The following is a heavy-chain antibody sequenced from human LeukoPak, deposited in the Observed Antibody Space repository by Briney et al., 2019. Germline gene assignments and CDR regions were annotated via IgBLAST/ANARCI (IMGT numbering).Heavy chain of an antibody. D-gene: IGHD4-17*01. V-gene: IGHV4-59*01. CDR3: ARGLLDYGDYHFDY. J-gene: IGHJ4*02. CDR2: IYYSGST. Sequence: SETLSLTCTVSGGSISSYYWSWIRQPPGKGLEWIGYIYYSGSTNYNPSLKSRVTISVDTSKNRFSLKLSSVTAADTAVYYCARGLLDYGDYHFDYWGQGTLVTVSS. CDR1: GGSISSYY.